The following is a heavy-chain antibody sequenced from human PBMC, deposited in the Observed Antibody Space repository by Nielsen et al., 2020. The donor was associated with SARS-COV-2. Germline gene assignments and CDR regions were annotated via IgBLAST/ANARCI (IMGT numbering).Heavy chain of an antibody. Sequence: GGSLRLSCAASGFTFSTYWMSWVRQPPGKGLEWVANIKPDGSEEYYVDSVKGRFTISRDNAKNSLDLQMNSLRAEDMAVYYCATNSDWRHDYWGQGTLVTVST. CDR1: GFTFSTYW. J-gene: IGHJ4*02. CDR2: IKPDGSEE. CDR3: ATNSDWRHDY. D-gene: IGHD6-19*01. V-gene: IGHV3-7*01.